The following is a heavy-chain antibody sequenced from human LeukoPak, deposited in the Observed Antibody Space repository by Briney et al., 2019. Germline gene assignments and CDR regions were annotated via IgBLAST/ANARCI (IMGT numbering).Heavy chain of an antibody. CDR3: ARTRGYSYGYSDY. CDR1: GYTFTSYD. V-gene: IGHV1-8*01. CDR2: MDPNSGNT. J-gene: IGHJ4*02. Sequence: ASVKVSCKASGYTFTSYDINWVRQATGQGLEWMGWMDPNSGNTGYAQKFQGRVTMTRNTSISTAYMELSSLRSEDTAVYYCARTRGYSYGYSDYWGQGTLVTVSS. D-gene: IGHD5-18*01.